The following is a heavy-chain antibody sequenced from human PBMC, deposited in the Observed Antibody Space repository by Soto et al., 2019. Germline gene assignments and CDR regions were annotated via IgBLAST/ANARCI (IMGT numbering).Heavy chain of an antibody. D-gene: IGHD3-10*01. J-gene: IGHJ4*02. V-gene: IGHV4-39*01. CDR1: GYSISSVSYY. Sequence: SETLSLTCAVSGYSISSVSYYWGWIRQPPGKGLEWIGSIYYSGSTYYNPSLKSRVTISVDTSKNQFSLKLSSVTAADTAVYYCAKTRWFEEFYHYFDYWGRGTLVTVSS. CDR3: AKTRWFEEFYHYFDY. CDR2: IYYSGST.